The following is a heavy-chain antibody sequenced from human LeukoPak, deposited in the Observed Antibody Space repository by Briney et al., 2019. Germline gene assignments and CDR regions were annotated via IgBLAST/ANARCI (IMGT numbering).Heavy chain of an antibody. CDR1: GLTVSTNY. J-gene: IGHJ6*02. CDR2: IYSGGST. D-gene: IGHD6-19*01. Sequence: PGGSLRLSCAASGLTVSTNYMSWVRQAPGKGLEWVSVIYSGGSTYYADSVKGRFTISRDNSKNTLYLQMNSLRAEDTAVYYCAKDPIAVAGNNYYRMDVWGQGTTVSVSS. CDR3: AKDPIAVAGNNYYRMDV. V-gene: IGHV3-66*01.